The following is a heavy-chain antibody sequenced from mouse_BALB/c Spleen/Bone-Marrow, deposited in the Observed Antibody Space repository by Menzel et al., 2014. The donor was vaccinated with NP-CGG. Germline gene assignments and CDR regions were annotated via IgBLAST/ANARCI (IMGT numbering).Heavy chain of an antibody. V-gene: IGHV5-6-4*01. CDR2: ITSVGVYT. Sequence: EVMLVESGGGLVKPGGSLKLSCAASGFTFSSYTMSWVRQTPEKRLEWVATITSVGVYTYYPDSVKGRFTISGDNAKNTLYLQMSSLKSEDTAMYYCTRDLYDGYSYYAMDYWGQGTSVTVSS. D-gene: IGHD2-3*01. J-gene: IGHJ4*01. CDR3: TRDLYDGYSYYAMDY. CDR1: GFTFSSYT.